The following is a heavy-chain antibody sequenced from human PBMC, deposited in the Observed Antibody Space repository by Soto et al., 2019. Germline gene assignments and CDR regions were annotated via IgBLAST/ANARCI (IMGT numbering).Heavy chain of an antibody. D-gene: IGHD3-10*01. CDR1: GFTFSSYS. J-gene: IGHJ6*03. CDR3: ARAPVLLTHTPMDV. V-gene: IGHV3-48*01. Sequence: GGSLRLSCAASGFTFSSYSMNWVRQAPGKGLEWVSYISSSSSTIYYADSVKGRFTISRDNAKNSLYLQMNSLRAEDTAVYYCARAPVLLTHTPMDVWGKGTTVTVSS. CDR2: ISSSSSTI.